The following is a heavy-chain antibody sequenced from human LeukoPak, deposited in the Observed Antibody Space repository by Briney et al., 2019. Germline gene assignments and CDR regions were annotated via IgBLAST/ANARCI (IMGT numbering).Heavy chain of an antibody. CDR1: GYTFTGYY. CDR3: AIITFGGVIVLDY. D-gene: IGHD3-16*02. CDR2: INPNSGGT. J-gene: IGHJ4*02. Sequence: ASVKVSCKASGYTFTGYYMHWVRQAPGQGLEWMGRINPNSGGTNYAQKFQGRVTMTRDTSTSTAYMELSRLRSDDTAVYYCAIITFGGVIVLDYWGQGTLVTVSS. V-gene: IGHV1-2*06.